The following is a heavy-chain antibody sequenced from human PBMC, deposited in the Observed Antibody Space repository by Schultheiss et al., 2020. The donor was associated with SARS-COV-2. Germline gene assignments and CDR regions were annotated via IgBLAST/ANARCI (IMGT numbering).Heavy chain of an antibody. D-gene: IGHD1-14*01. CDR2: IWYDGSNK. CDR3: ARDVAGEGSY. V-gene: IGHV3-33*01. Sequence: GESLKISCAASGFTFSSYGMHWVRQAPGKGLEWVAVIWYDGSNKYYADSVKGRFTISRDNSKNTLYLQMNSLRVEDTAVYYCARDVAGEGSYWGRGTLVTVSS. J-gene: IGHJ4*02. CDR1: GFTFSSYG.